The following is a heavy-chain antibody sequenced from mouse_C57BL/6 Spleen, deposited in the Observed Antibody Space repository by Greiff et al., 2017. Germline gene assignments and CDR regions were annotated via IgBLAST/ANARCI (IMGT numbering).Heavy chain of an antibody. CDR2: LDPSDSYT. Sequence: QVQLQQPGAELVMPGASVKLSCQASGYTFTSYWMHWVKQRPGQGLEWIGELDPSDSYTKYTPQFPGKSTLTVDTSPYTAYMQLSNLASEDSAVYYGARGGFAYWGQGTLVTVSA. CDR3: ARGGFAY. V-gene: IGHV1-69*01. J-gene: IGHJ3*01. CDR1: GYTFTSYW.